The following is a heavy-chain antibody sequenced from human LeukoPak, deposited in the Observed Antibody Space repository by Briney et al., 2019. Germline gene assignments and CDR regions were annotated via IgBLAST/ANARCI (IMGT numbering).Heavy chain of an antibody. CDR2: IYSGGST. CDR1: GFTVSSNY. V-gene: IGHV3-53*01. J-gene: IGHJ6*02. D-gene: IGHD3-22*01. Sequence: GGSLRLSCAASGFTVSSNYMSWVRQAPGKGLEWVSVIYSGGSTYYADSVKGRFTISRDNSKNTLYLQMNSLRAEDTAVYYCARDIRDRAYDSSGYYFYGMDVWGQGTTVTVSS. CDR3: ARDIRDRAYDSSGYYFYGMDV.